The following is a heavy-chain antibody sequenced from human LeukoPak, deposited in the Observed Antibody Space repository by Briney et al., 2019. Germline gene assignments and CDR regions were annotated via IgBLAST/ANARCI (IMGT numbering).Heavy chain of an antibody. CDR2: IDSDGTMT. CDR3: ARESRFGESFFDY. Sequence: PGGSLRLSCGASGFTLRNYWMHWVRQAPGKGLVWVSRIDSDGTMTNYADSVKGRFTISRDNAKNTLHLQMNSLRAEDTAVYYCARESRFGESFFDYWGQGTLVTVSS. D-gene: IGHD3-10*01. V-gene: IGHV3-74*01. J-gene: IGHJ4*02. CDR1: GFTLRNYW.